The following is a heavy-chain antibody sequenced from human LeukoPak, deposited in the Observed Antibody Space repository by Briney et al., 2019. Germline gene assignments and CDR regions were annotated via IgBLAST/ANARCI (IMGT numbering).Heavy chain of an antibody. V-gene: IGHV3-21*06. CDR3: ARQERWSDYYIDY. D-gene: IGHD3-3*01. CDR2: ISSSSSHI. Sequence: GGSLRLSCAASGFTFSSYATSWVRQAPGKGLEWVSSISSSSSHIYYADSVKGRFTISRDNAKNSLYLQMNSLRAEDTAVYYCARQERWSDYYIDYWGQGTLVTVSS. CDR1: GFTFSSYA. J-gene: IGHJ4*02.